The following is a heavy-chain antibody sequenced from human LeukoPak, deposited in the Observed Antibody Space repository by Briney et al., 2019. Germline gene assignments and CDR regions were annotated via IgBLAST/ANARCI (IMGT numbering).Heavy chain of an antibody. CDR1: GFTFSDYY. Sequence: PGGSLRLSCAASGFTFSDYYMSWIREAPGKGLEWVSYISSSGSGYIYYADSVKGRLTISRDNAKNSLYLQMNSLRAEDTAVYYCARGRPAQSPKRYCSGGSCPRGYFDYWGQGTLVTVSS. J-gene: IGHJ4*02. V-gene: IGHV3-11*04. CDR3: ARGRPAQSPKRYCSGGSCPRGYFDY. D-gene: IGHD2-15*01. CDR2: ISSSGSGYI.